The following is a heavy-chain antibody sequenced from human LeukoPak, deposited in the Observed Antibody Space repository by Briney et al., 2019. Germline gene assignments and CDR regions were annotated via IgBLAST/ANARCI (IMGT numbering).Heavy chain of an antibody. CDR2: INPNSGGT. CDR3: AKESCYGTGSYYPFDY. D-gene: IGHD3-10*01. V-gene: IGHV1-2*02. CDR1: GYSFTGYY. J-gene: IGHJ4*02. Sequence: ASVTVSCKASGYSFTGYYMHWVRQAPGHGLEWMGWINPNSGGTNYAQKFQCRVTMTRDTSISTAYMELSRLRSDDTAVYYCAKESCYGTGSYYPFDYWGQGTRVTVSS.